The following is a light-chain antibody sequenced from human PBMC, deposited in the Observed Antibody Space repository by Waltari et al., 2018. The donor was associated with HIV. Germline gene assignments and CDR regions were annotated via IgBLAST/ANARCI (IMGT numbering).Light chain of an antibody. CDR1: QTVSANY. Sequence: EFVLTQPPGTLSLSPGERATLSCRASQTVSANYLAWYQQKPGQAPRLLIYDASTRATGIPDRFTGSGSGTDFTLTISRLEPEDFALYYCQQYGSSPRTFGQGTKVEVK. J-gene: IGKJ1*01. V-gene: IGKV3-20*01. CDR2: DAS. CDR3: QQYGSSPRT.